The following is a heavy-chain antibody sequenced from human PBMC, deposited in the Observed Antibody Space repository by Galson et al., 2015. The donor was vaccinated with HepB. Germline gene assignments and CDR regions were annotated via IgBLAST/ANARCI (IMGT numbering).Heavy chain of an antibody. CDR2: ISYDGSNK. D-gene: IGHD3-10*01. CDR3: XRDLLAYYGSGSYPDY. V-gene: IGHV3-30-3*01. J-gene: IGHJ4*02. CDR1: GFTFSSYA. Sequence: SLRLSCAASGFTFSSYAMHWVRQAPGKGLEWVAVISYDGSNKYYADSVKGRFTISRDNSKNTLYLQMNSLRAEDTAVYYXXRDLLAYYGSGSYPDYWGQGTLVXVSS.